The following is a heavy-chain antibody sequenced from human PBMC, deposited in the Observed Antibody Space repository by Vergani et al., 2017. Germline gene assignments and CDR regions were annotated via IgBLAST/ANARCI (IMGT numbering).Heavy chain of an antibody. CDR3: AKYSSSWYNWFDP. CDR1: GFTFSSYS. Sequence: EVQLVESGGGLVQPGGSLRLSCAASGFTFSSYSMNWVRQAPGKGLEWVSYISSSSSTIYYADSVKGRFTISRDNSKNTLYLQMNSLRAEDTAVYYCAKYSSSWYNWFDPWGQGTLVTVSS. V-gene: IGHV3-48*01. J-gene: IGHJ5*02. D-gene: IGHD6-13*01. CDR2: ISSSSSTI.